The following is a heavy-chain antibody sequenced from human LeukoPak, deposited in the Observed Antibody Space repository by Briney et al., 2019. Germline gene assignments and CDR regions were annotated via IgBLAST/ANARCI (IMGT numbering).Heavy chain of an antibody. J-gene: IGHJ6*03. V-gene: IGHV3-23*01. CDR2: ISGSGGST. CDR3: AKGPSKCYYYYMDV. Sequence: GGSLRLSCAASGFTFSSYAMSWVRQAPGKGLEWVSAISGSGGSTYYADSVKGRFTISRDNSKNTLYLQMNSLRAEDTAVYYCAKGPSKCYYYYMDVWGKGTTVTVSS. CDR1: GFTFSSYA.